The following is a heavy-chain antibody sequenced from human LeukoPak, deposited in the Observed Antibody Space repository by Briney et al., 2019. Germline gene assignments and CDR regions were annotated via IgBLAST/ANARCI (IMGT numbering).Heavy chain of an antibody. CDR1: GGSISSYY. J-gene: IGHJ4*02. D-gene: IGHD5-12*01. V-gene: IGHV4-59*01. CDR3: ARGGDSGYDPEDY. CDR2: IYYSGST. Sequence: PSGTLSLTCTVSGGSISSYYWSWIRQPPGKGLEWIGYIYYSGSTNYNPSLKSRVTISVDTSKNQFSLKLSSVTAADTAVYYCARGGDSGYDPEDYWGQGTLVTVSS.